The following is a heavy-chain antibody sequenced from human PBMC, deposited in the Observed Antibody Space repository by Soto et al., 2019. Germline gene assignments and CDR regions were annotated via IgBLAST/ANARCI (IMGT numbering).Heavy chain of an antibody. CDR1: GGSINRVAYY. CDR3: AVDTTIEGPNWLDP. J-gene: IGHJ5*02. V-gene: IGHV4-30-4*08. D-gene: IGHD5-18*01. Sequence: ASETLSLTCTVSGGSINRVAYYWSWIRQLPGKGLEWIGYVYHTGNTDYNPSLKSRISISVDTSKNQFSMDLKDVTAADTAVYYCAVDTTIEGPNWLDPWGQGTLVTVSS. CDR2: VYHTGNT.